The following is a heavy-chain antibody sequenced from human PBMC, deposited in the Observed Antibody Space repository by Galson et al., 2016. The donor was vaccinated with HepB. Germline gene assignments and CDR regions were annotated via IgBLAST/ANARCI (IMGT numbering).Heavy chain of an antibody. V-gene: IGHV3-23*01. J-gene: IGHJ4*02. CDR3: AKVMVREVIVTSFDD. CDR2: IGTSGST. Sequence: SLRLSCAASGFTFITYAMNWVRQAPGKGLEWVSGIGTSGSTYYADSVKGRFTISRDNSKNALYLQMNSLRVEDTAVYYCAKVMVREVIVTSFDDWGQGTLVTVSS. D-gene: IGHD3-10*01. CDR1: GFTFITYA.